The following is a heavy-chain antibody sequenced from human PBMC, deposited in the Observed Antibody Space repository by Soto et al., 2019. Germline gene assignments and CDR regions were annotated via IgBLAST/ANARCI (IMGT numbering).Heavy chain of an antibody. CDR3: ASCFWSGYHV. J-gene: IGHJ4*02. CDR1: GGSISSGGYS. V-gene: IGHV4-30-2*01. D-gene: IGHD3-3*01. CDR2: IYHSGST. Sequence: QLQLQESGSGLVRPSQTLSLTCAVSGGSISSGGYSWSWIRQPPGKGLEWIGYIYHSGSTYYNPSLKSRVTISVDRSKNQFSLRLSSVTAADTAVYYCASCFWSGYHVWGQGTLVTVSS.